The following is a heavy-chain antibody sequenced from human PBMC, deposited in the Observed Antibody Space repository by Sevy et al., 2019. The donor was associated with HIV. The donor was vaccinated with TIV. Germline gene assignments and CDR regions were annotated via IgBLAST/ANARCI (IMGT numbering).Heavy chain of an antibody. Sequence: GGSLRLSCAASGFTFSNGWMSWVRQAPGKGLEWVGRIKSKTDGGTTDYAAPMKGRFTISREDSRNTVYLQMNSLKSEDTAGYYCATEGLYCSGSTCYTEGFDDWGQGTLVTVSS. J-gene: IGHJ4*02. CDR1: GFTFSNGW. CDR3: ATEGLYCSGSTCYTEGFDD. V-gene: IGHV3-15*01. D-gene: IGHD2-15*01. CDR2: IKSKTDGGTT.